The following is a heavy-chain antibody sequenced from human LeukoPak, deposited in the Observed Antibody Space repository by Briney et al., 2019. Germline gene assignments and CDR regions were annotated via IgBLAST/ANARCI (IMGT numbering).Heavy chain of an antibody. CDR1: GFTFSSYG. D-gene: IGHD3-16*01. J-gene: IGHJ3*02. V-gene: IGHV3-33*01. CDR2: ILNDGSQE. Sequence: GRSLRLSCAASGFTFSSYGMHWVRQAPGKGLEWVAVILNDGSQERYADSVKGRFTISRDNSKNTLFLQMNSLRAEDTAVYYCARDDALGDNALDIWGQGTMVTVSS. CDR3: ARDDALGDNALDI.